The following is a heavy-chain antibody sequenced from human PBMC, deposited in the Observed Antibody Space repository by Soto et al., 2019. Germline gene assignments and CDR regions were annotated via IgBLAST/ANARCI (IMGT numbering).Heavy chain of an antibody. Sequence: SQTLSRTCSVAGCGSRNYYWSWIRQPPRKGIEWTGTIYYTGGTNSKPSLKGRVFISVASSRRQLSLRLTPLTAAATAVYYCPSIGGYYRDHQHFEYWPQGALVIVS. CDR1: GCGSRNYY. V-gene: IGHV4-59*01. J-gene: IGHJ4*02. D-gene: IGHD4-17*01. CDR3: PSIGGYYRDHQHFEY. CDR2: IYYTGGT.